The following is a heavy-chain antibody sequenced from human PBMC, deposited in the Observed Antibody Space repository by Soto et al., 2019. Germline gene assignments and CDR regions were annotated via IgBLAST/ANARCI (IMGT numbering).Heavy chain of an antibody. CDR2: INHSGST. D-gene: IGHD3-22*01. Sequence: SETLSLTCTVSGGSISSYYWSWIRQPPGKGLEWIGEINHSGSTNYNPSLKSRVTISVDTSKNQFSLKLSSVTAADTAVYYCAITYYYDSSGSPNAFDIWGQGTMVTVSS. CDR1: GGSISSYY. J-gene: IGHJ3*02. V-gene: IGHV4-34*01. CDR3: AITYYYDSSGSPNAFDI.